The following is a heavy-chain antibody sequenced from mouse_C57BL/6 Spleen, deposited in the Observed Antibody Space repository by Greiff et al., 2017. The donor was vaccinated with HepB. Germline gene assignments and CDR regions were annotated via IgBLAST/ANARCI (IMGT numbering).Heavy chain of an antibody. J-gene: IGHJ4*01. CDR3: AIQKDLGDRGDYAMDY. V-gene: IGHV1-74*01. CDR1: GYTFTSYW. CDR2: IHPSDSDT. Sequence: QVQLQQPGAELVKPGASVKVSCKASGYTFTSYWMHWVKQRPGQGLEWIGRIHPSDSDTNYNQKFKGKATLTVDKSSSTAYMQLSSLTSEDAAVYDGAIQKDLGDRGDYAMDYCGQGTSVTVSS.